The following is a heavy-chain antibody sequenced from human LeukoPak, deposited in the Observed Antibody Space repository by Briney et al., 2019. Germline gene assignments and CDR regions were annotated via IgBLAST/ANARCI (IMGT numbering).Heavy chain of an antibody. CDR3: ARGYGSGSSNWFDP. J-gene: IGHJ5*02. CDR2: INPNSGGT. V-gene: IGHV1-2*02. CDR1: GYTFTGYY. D-gene: IGHD3-10*01. Sequence: GASVKVSCKASGYTFTGYYMHWVRQAPGQGLEWMGWINPNSGGTNYAQKFQGRVTMTRDTSISTAYMELSRLRSDDTAVYYCARGYGSGSSNWFDPWGQGTLVTVSS.